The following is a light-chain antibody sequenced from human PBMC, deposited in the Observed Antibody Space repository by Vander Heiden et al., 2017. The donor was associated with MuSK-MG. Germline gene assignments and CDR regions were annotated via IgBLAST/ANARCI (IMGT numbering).Light chain of an antibody. J-gene: IGKJ3*01. CDR2: AAS. CDR1: QSISSY. Sequence: DIQMTQSPSSLSASVGDRVTITCRASQSISSYLNWYQQKPGKAPKLLIYAASSLQSGVPSRFSGSGYGRDFTLTISSRQPEDFATYYCQQSYSNPRFTFGHGTKVDIK. CDR3: QQSYSNPRFT. V-gene: IGKV1-39*01.